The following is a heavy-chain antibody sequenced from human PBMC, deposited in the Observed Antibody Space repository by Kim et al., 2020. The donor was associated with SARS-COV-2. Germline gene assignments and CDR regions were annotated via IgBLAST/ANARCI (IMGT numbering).Heavy chain of an antibody. CDR1: GGSFSGYY. V-gene: IGHV4-34*01. Sequence: SETLSLTCAVYGGSFSGYYWSWIRQPPGKGLEWIGEINHSGSTNYNPSLKSRVTISVDTSKNQFSLKLSSVTAADTAVYYCARGRITIFGVRLLDVWGQGTTVTVSS. D-gene: IGHD3-3*01. CDR2: INHSGST. J-gene: IGHJ6*02. CDR3: ARGRITIFGVRLLDV.